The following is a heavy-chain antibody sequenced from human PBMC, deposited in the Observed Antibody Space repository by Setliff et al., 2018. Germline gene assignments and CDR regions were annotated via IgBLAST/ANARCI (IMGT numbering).Heavy chain of an antibody. V-gene: IGHV3-23*01. CDR3: AKDRQPDGRWDIDY. Sequence: GGSLRLSCTTSGFTFFSYTMNWVRQAPGKGLEWVASFIAGDSSTIYADSVTGRFTIFRDISKNTLYLQMNSLRADDTAVYFCAKDRQPDGRWDIDYWGQGTLVTVSS. CDR1: GFTFFSYT. D-gene: IGHD1-26*01. CDR2: FIAGDSST. J-gene: IGHJ4*02.